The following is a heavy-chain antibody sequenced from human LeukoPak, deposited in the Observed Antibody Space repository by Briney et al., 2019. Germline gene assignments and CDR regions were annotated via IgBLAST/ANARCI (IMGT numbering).Heavy chain of an antibody. Sequence: GGSLRLSCAASGFTVSSNYMSWVRQAPGKGLEWVSVIYSGGSTYYADSVKGRFTISRDNSKNTLYLQMNSLRAEDTAVYYCARLPITMVRGVRENYYYMDVWGKGTTVTVSS. CDR3: ARLPITMVRGVRENYYYMDV. J-gene: IGHJ6*03. CDR1: GFTVSSNY. CDR2: IYSGGST. V-gene: IGHV3-66*01. D-gene: IGHD3-10*01.